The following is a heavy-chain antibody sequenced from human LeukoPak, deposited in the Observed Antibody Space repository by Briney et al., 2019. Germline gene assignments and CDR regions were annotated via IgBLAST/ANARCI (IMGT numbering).Heavy chain of an antibody. CDR3: ARGPASGSNFAWFDP. CDR1: GGSLSHYY. Sequence: SETLSLTCAVYGGSLSHYYWCWIRQPPGKGLEWIGEINHSGSTNYNPSLKSRVTISVDMSKNQFSLELTSVTAADTAVYYCARGPASGSNFAWFDPWGQGTLVTVSS. V-gene: IGHV4-34*01. CDR2: INHSGST. D-gene: IGHD3-10*01. J-gene: IGHJ5*02.